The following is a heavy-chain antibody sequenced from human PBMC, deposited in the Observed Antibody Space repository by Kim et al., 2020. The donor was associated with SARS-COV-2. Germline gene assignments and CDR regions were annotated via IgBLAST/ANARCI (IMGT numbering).Heavy chain of an antibody. CDR3: ARAHLDGGPYYFDY. V-gene: IGHV3-49*03. CDR1: GFMFGDYA. CDR2: IRRKGLGGTA. D-gene: IGHD3-10*01. Sequence: GSLRLSCTASGFMFGDYAMSWFRQTPERGLEWVGFIRRKGLGGTADYAASVKGRFTISVDDSKTVAYLQMNGLKTEDTAVYFCARAHLDGGPYYFDYWG. J-gene: IGHJ4*01.